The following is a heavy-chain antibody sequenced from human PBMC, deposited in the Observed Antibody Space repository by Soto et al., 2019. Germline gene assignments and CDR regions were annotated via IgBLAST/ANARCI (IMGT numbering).Heavy chain of an antibody. CDR1: GFSFGSYA. CDR3: ARWSYLDY. V-gene: IGHV3-23*01. Sequence: RGSLLVSSAASGFSFGSYALSWVRQAPGKGLEWVSTISGSDGKTFYADSVKGRFSISRDTSQSTLYLQMNSLRADDTAMYYCARWSYLDYWCQGTRV. D-gene: IGHD3-10*01. CDR2: ISGSDGKT. J-gene: IGHJ1*01.